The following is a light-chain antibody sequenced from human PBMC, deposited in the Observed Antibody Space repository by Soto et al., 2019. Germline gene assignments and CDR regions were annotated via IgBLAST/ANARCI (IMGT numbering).Light chain of an antibody. Sequence: QPVLTQPPSASASLGASVTLTCTLSSGYSNYKVDWYQQRPGKGPRFVMRVGTGGIVGSKGDGIPDRFSVLGSGLNRYLTIKNIQEEDESDYHCGADHGSGSNSVVFCGGTKLTVL. CDR3: GADHGSGSNSVV. CDR2: VGTGGIVG. V-gene: IGLV9-49*01. J-gene: IGLJ2*01. CDR1: SGYSNYK.